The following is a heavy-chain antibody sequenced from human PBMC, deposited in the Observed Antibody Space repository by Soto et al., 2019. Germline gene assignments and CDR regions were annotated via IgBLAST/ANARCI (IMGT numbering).Heavy chain of an antibody. CDR2: INHRGGT. V-gene: IGHV4-34*01. CDR1: GGSFSGYY. CDR3: ASVAGGFVFDY. D-gene: IGHD6-19*01. J-gene: IGHJ4*02. Sequence: QVQLQQWGAGLLKPSETLSLTCAVYGGSFSGYYWSGIRRPPGKGLEGLGEINHRGGTNYNPSLKSLVTISVDTSKNQFSLKLSSVTAAATAVYYCASVAGGFVFDYWGQGTLFTVSS.